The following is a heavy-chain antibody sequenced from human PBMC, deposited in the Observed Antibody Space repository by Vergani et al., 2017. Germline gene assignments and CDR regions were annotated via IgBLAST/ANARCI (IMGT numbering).Heavy chain of an antibody. CDR3: ARVYGSGSSPLFDY. V-gene: IGHV3-21*02. CDR1: GFTFCSYS. J-gene: IGHJ4*02. CDR2: ISTTSAYI. Sequence: EVQLVESGGGLVKPGGSLRLSCAASGFTFCSYSMNWVRQAPGKGLEWVSSISTTSAYIYYADSLKGRFTISRDNAKSSLYLQMNSLRAEDTAMYYCARVYGSGSSPLFDYWGQGTLVTVSS. D-gene: IGHD3-10*01.